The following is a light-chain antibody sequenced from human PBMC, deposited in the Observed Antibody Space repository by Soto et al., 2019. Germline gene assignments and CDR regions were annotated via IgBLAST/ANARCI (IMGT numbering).Light chain of an antibody. Sequence: DIQMTQSPATLSASVGDRVTITCRASQSISSWLAWYQQKPGKAPKLLIYKASSLESGVPSRFSGSGSGTEFTLTISSLQPDDFATYYCQQYNSYWMFGQGTKVEFK. V-gene: IGKV1-5*03. J-gene: IGKJ1*01. CDR3: QQYNSYWM. CDR1: QSISSW. CDR2: KAS.